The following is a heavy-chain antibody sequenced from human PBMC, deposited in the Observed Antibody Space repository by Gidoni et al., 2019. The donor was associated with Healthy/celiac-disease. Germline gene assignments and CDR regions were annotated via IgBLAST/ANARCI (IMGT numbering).Heavy chain of an antibody. CDR1: GGSISSSNW. Sequence: QVQLQESGPGLVKPSGTLSLTCAVSGGSISSSNWWSWVRQPPGKGLEWIGEIYHSGSTNYNPSLKSRVTISVDKSKNQFSLKLSSVTAADTAVYYCARDGSDDYIWGSRYNWFDPWGQGTLVTVSS. J-gene: IGHJ5*02. CDR3: ARDGSDDYIWGSRYNWFDP. D-gene: IGHD3-16*01. CDR2: IYHSGST. V-gene: IGHV4-4*02.